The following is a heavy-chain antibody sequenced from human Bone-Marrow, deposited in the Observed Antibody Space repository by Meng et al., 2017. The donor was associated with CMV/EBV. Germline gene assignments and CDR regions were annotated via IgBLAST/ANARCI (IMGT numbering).Heavy chain of an antibody. Sequence: GGSLRLSCAASGFTVSSNYMSWVRQAPGKGLEWVSVIYSCGSTYYADSVKGRFTISRDNSKNTLYLQMNSLRAEDTAVYYCARDFRFYGDYGYYYYGMDVWGQGTTVTVSS. V-gene: IGHV3-66*03. CDR1: GFTVSSNY. CDR3: ARDFRFYGDYGYYYYGMDV. J-gene: IGHJ6*02. D-gene: IGHD4-17*01. CDR2: IYSCGST.